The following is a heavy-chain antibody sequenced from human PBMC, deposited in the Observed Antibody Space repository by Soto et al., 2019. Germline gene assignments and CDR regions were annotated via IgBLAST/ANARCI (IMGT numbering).Heavy chain of an antibody. Sequence: EVQLLESGGGLVQPGGSLRLSCAASGFTFRSFALNWVRQAPGKGLEWVSGTSSSGDSAYYADSVKGRFTISRDNSKNTLHLQMNSLRVEDTAVYFCARAEGITMLRAPYYFDYWGQGTLVTVSS. CDR2: TSSSGDSA. D-gene: IGHD3-10*01. J-gene: IGHJ4*02. CDR3: ARAEGITMLRAPYYFDY. CDR1: GFTFRSFA. V-gene: IGHV3-23*01.